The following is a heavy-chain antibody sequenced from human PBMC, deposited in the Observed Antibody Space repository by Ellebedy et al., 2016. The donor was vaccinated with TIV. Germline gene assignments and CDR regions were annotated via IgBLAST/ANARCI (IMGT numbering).Heavy chain of an antibody. CDR3: ARGLSAAVAGINWFGP. CDR1: GGSFSGYY. V-gene: IGHV4-34*01. D-gene: IGHD6-19*01. CDR2: INHSGST. Sequence: SETLSLTXAVYGGSFSGYYWSWIRQPPGKGLEWIGEINHSGSTNYNPSLKSRVTISVDTSKNQFSLKLSSVTAADTAVYYCARGLSAAVAGINWFGPWGQGTLVTVSS. J-gene: IGHJ5*02.